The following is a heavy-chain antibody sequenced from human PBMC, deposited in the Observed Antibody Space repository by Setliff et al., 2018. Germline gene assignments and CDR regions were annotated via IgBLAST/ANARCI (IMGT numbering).Heavy chain of an antibody. J-gene: IGHJ6*03. CDR1: GGTFSTYA. V-gene: IGHV7-4-1*01. Sequence: GASVKVSCKASGGTFSTYAISWVRQAPGQGLEWMGWINTNTGNPSYAQGFTGRFVFSLDTSVNTAYLQIGSLKAEDSAVYYCARASRFRTTVYRGYYYMDVWGKGTTVTVSS. D-gene: IGHD4-4*01. CDR2: INTNTGNP. CDR3: ARASRFRTTVYRGYYYMDV.